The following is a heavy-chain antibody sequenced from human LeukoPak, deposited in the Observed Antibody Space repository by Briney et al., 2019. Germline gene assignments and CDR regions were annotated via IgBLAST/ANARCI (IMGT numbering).Heavy chain of an antibody. CDR1: GYTFTGYY. J-gene: IGHJ6*03. Sequence: ASVKVSCKASGYTFTGYYMHWVRQAPGQGLEWMGWINPNSGGTNYAQKFQGRVTMTRDTSISTAYMELSRLGSDDTAVYYCAREVGENAEMATITDYYYMDVWGKGTTVTVSS. CDR2: INPNSGGT. D-gene: IGHD5-24*01. V-gene: IGHV1-2*02. CDR3: AREVGENAEMATITDYYYMDV.